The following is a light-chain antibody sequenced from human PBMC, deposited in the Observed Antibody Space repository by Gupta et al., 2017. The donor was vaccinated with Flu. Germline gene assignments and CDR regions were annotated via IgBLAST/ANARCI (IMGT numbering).Light chain of an antibody. CDR3: QQYDNLPPIFT. CDR2: DAS. Sequence: DIQMTQSPSYLSASVGDRVTITCQASQDISNYLNWYQQKPGKAPKLLIYDASNLETGVPSRFSGSGSGTDFTFTISSLQPEDIATYYCQQYDNLPPIFTFGPGTKVDIK. CDR1: QDISNY. V-gene: IGKV1-33*01. J-gene: IGKJ3*01.